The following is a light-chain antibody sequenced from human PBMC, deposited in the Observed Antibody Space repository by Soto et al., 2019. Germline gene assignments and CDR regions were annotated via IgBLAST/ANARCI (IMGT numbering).Light chain of an antibody. Sequence: QTVVTQEPSLTVSPGGTVTLTCGSSTVTVTSGHYPYWFHQKPGQAPRTLVYNTSDKHSWTPARFSGSLLGGKAALTLSGAQPEDEADFYCLLSYSGARVFGGGTKLTVL. CDR1: TVTVTSGHY. CDR2: NTS. J-gene: IGLJ3*02. V-gene: IGLV7-46*01. CDR3: LLSYSGARV.